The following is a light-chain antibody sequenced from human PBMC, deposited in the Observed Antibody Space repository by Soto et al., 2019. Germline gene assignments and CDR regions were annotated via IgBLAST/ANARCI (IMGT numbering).Light chain of an antibody. CDR2: EVS. CDR3: SSYAGSNNFV. CDR1: SSDVGGYNY. V-gene: IGLV2-8*01. J-gene: IGLJ2*01. Sequence: QSALTQPPSASGSPGQSVTISCTGTSSDVGGYNYVSWYQQHPGKATKLMIYEVSKRPSGVPDRFSGSKSGNTASLTVSGLQAEDEADYYCSSYAGSNNFVFGGGTKLTV.